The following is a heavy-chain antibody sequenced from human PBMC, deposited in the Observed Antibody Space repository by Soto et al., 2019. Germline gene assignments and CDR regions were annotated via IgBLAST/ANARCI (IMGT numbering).Heavy chain of an antibody. V-gene: IGHV3-23*01. Sequence: PGGSLRLSCAASGFTFSSYAMSWVRQAPGKGLEWVSAISGSGGSTYYADSVKGRFTISRDNSKNTLYLQMNSLRAEDTAVYYCAKRVRYCSSTSCYAWYXDYWGQGTLVTVSS. CDR3: AKRVRYCSSTSCYAWYXDY. D-gene: IGHD2-2*01. CDR1: GFTFSSYA. J-gene: IGHJ4*02. CDR2: ISGSGGST.